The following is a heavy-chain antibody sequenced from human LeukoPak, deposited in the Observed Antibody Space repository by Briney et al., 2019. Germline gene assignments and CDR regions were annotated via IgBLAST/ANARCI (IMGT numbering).Heavy chain of an antibody. Sequence: PGGSLRLSCAASGFTFSSYAMNWVRQAPGKGLEWVSYISSSSSTIYYADSVKGRFTISRDNAKNSLYLQMNSLRAEDTAVYYCARVMGRFDYWGQGTLVTVSS. CDR1: GFTFSSYA. CDR2: ISSSSSTI. J-gene: IGHJ4*02. CDR3: ARVMGRFDY. D-gene: IGHD1-26*01. V-gene: IGHV3-48*01.